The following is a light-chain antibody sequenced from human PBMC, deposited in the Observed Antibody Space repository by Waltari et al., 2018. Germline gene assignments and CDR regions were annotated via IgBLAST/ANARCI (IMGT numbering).Light chain of an antibody. Sequence: EIVLTQSPANLYLSPGERATLYCRASQSIDNFLAWYQQKPGQAPRLLIDDSSNRATDIPGRVSGSGSVTDFTLTISILEPEDFAVYDCQQRSGRPPTFGGGTKVEIK. CDR1: QSIDNF. J-gene: IGKJ4*01. CDR3: QQRSGRPPT. V-gene: IGKV3-11*01. CDR2: DSS.